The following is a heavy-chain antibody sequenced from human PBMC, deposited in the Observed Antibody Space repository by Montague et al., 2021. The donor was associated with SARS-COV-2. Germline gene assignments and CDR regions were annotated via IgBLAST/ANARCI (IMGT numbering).Heavy chain of an antibody. CDR1: GYSFTSYW. Sequence: QSGAEVKQPGESLKISCKGSGYSFTSYWIGWVRQMPGKGLEWMGXIYPGDSDTRYSPSFQGQVTISADKSISTAYLQWSSLKASDTAMYYCARQYYYDSSGYYYYYGMDVWGQGTTVTVSS. CDR2: IYPGDSDT. J-gene: IGHJ6*02. V-gene: IGHV5-51*01. D-gene: IGHD3-22*01. CDR3: ARQYYYDSSGYYYYYGMDV.